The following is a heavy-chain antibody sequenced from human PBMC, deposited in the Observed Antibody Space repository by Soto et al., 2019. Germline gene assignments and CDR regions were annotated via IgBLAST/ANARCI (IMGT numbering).Heavy chain of an antibody. D-gene: IGHD1-26*01. V-gene: IGHV3-15*01. J-gene: IGHJ4*02. CDR3: TTQPASVRGRTSTQPNIDY. Sequence: EVQLVESGGGLVKPGGSLRLSCAASGFTFSNAWMSWVRQAPGKGLEWVGRIKSKTDGGTTDYAAPVKGRFTISRDDSRSTLYLQMNSLKTDDTAVYYCTTQPASVRGRTSTQPNIDYWGQGTLGTVSS. CDR2: IKSKTDGGTT. CDR1: GFTFSNAW.